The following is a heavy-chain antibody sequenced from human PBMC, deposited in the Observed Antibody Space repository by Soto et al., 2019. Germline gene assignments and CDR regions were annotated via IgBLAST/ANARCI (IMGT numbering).Heavy chain of an antibody. D-gene: IGHD4-17*01. Sequence: SETLSLTCAVYGGSFSGYYWSWIRQPPGKGLEWIGEINHSGSTNYNPSLKSRVTISVDTSKNPFSLKLSSVTAADTAVYYCARAKGADYGDYEFNAFDIWGQGTMVTVS. CDR3: ARAKGADYGDYEFNAFDI. CDR1: GGSFSGYY. V-gene: IGHV4-34*01. CDR2: INHSGST. J-gene: IGHJ3*02.